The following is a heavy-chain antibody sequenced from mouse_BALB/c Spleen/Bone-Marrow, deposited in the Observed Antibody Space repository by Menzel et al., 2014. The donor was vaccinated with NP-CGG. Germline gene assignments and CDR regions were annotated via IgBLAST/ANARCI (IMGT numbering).Heavy chain of an antibody. CDR3: ANYYYGSSLFAY. CDR1: GYTFTSYW. Sequence: VQLQQSGAELVKPGASVKLSCKASGYTFTSYWMHWVKQRPGQGLEWIGEIDPSDSYTNYNQKFQGKATITADTSSNTAYLQLSSLTSDDTAVYYCANYYYGSSLFAYWGQGTLVTVSA. CDR2: IDPSDSYT. V-gene: IGHV1-69*02. D-gene: IGHD1-1*01. J-gene: IGHJ3*01.